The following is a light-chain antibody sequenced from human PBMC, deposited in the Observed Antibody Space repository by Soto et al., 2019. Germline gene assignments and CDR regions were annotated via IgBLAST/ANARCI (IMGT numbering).Light chain of an antibody. CDR3: QQRSNWPPAT. V-gene: IGKV3-11*01. J-gene: IGKJ4*01. CDR1: QSVSSY. Sequence: EIMLTQSPATLSLSPGERATLSCRASQSVSSYLAWYQQKPGQAPRLLIYDASNRATGIPARFSGSGSGTDFTPTISSLEPEDFAVYYCQQRSNWPPATFGGGTKVDIK. CDR2: DAS.